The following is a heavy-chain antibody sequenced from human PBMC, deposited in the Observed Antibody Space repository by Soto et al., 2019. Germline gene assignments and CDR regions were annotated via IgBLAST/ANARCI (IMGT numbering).Heavy chain of an antibody. D-gene: IGHD3-16*02. CDR2: ISAYNGNT. J-gene: IGHJ3*02. CDR1: GYTFTTYG. CDR3: ARVMITFGGVIVIPDAFDI. Sequence: ASVKDSCKASGYTFTTYGISSVLQAPGQGLEWMGWISAYNGNTNYAQKLQGRVTMTTDTSTSTAYMELRSLRTDDTAVYYCARVMITFGGVIVIPDAFDIWGQGTMVTFSS. V-gene: IGHV1-18*04.